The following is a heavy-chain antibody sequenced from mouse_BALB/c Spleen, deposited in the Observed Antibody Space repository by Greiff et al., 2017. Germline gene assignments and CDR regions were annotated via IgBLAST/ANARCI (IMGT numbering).Heavy chain of an antibody. V-gene: IGHV5-6*01. CDR1: GFTFSSYG. CDR2: ISSGGSYT. Sequence: EVHLVESGGDLVKPGGSLKLSCAASGFTFSSYGMSWVRQTPDKRLEWVATISSGGSYTYYPDSVKGRFTISRDNAKNTLYLQMSSLKSEDTAMYYCANPHYYGSSPYWYFDVWGAGTTVTVSS. CDR3: ANPHYYGSSPYWYFDV. J-gene: IGHJ1*01. D-gene: IGHD1-1*01.